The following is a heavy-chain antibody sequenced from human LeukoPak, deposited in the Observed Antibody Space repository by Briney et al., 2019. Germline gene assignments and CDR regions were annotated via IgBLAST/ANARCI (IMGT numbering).Heavy chain of an antibody. CDR1: GGSISSDSYY. CDR3: ARHSRNCSGGYCYLYY. Sequence: PSETLSLTCAVSGGSISSDSYYWGWIRQSPGKGLEWIGSIYSGGTTYYNPSLKSRVTISVDTSKNQFSLKLTSVTAADAAAYYCARHSRNCSGGYCYLYYWGQGTLVTVSS. V-gene: IGHV4-39*01. J-gene: IGHJ4*02. CDR2: IYSGGTT. D-gene: IGHD2-15*01.